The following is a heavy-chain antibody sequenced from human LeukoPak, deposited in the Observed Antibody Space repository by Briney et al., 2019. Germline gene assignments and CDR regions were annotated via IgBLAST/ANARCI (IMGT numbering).Heavy chain of an antibody. V-gene: IGHV1-46*01. Sequence: ASVKVSCKASGYTFTTYYMHWVRQAPGPVLEGMGIINPSGGSTSYTQQFQGRVTMTQDTSTSTVYMELSSLRSEDTAVYYCAREDRCGSTSCRNFYYYYYYMDVWGKGTTVTVSS. CDR3: AREDRCGSTSCRNFYYYYYYMDV. J-gene: IGHJ6*03. CDR2: INPSGGST. CDR1: GYTFTTYY. D-gene: IGHD2-2*01.